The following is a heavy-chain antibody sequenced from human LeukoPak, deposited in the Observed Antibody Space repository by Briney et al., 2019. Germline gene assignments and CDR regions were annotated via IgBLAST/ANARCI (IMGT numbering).Heavy chain of an antibody. J-gene: IGHJ4*02. CDR3: ARDGGGATPTEVDY. Sequence: ASVKVSCKASGYTFTSYGISWVRQAPGQGLEWMGWISAYNGNTNYAQKLQGRVTMTTDTSTSTACMELRSLRSDDTAVYYCARDGGGATPTEVDYWGQGTLVTVSS. CDR2: ISAYNGNT. V-gene: IGHV1-18*01. CDR1: GYTFTSYG. D-gene: IGHD1-26*01.